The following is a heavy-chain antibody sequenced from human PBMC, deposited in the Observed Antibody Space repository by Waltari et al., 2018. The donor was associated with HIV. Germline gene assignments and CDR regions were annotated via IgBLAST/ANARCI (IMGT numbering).Heavy chain of an antibody. J-gene: IGHJ4*02. Sequence: QLQLQESGPSLVKPSATLSLTCNVSGDSISSRNYYWGWTRQPPGKGLEWIGSFYHSGATYYNPSLKSRVAIFVDVSKNQFSLEVSSVTAADTAIYYCATTAFYYESSGFFWGQGALVSVSA. CDR1: GDSISSRNYY. V-gene: IGHV4-39*01. D-gene: IGHD3-22*01. CDR3: ATTAFYYESSGFF. CDR2: FYHSGAT.